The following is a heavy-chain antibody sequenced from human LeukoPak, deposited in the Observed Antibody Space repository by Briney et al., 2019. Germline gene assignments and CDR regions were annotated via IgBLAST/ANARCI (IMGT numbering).Heavy chain of an antibody. CDR2: INSDGSST. V-gene: IGHV3-74*01. CDR1: GFTFSSYW. J-gene: IGHJ6*02. CDR3: AIVTHYGMDV. Sequence: PGGSLRLSCAASGFTFSSYWMHWVRHAPGKGLVWVSRINSDGSSTSYADSVKGRFTISRDNAKNTLYLQMNSLRADDTAVYYCAIVTHYGMDVWGQGTTVTVSS. D-gene: IGHD2-21*02.